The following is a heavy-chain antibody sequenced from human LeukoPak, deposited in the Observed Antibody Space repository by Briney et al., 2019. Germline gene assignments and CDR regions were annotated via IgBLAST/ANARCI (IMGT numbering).Heavy chain of an antibody. V-gene: IGHV3-72*01. CDR3: ARDREVAGIRHAFEI. CDR1: GFTFSSYA. J-gene: IGHJ3*02. CDR2: SRNKRKRYTT. D-gene: IGHD6-19*01. Sequence: PGGSLRLSCAASGFTFSSYAMNWGRQAPGKGLEWVGRSRNKRKRYTTEYAASVKGRFTISRDDSSNSVYLQMNSLKTEDTAMYYCARDREVAGIRHAFEISGQGTMVTVSS.